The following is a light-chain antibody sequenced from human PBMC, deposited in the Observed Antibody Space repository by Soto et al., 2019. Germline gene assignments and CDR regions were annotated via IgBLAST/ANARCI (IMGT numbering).Light chain of an antibody. CDR3: QQNYNWWT. V-gene: IGKV3-15*01. CDR1: QSVNSN. J-gene: IGKJ1*01. Sequence: EIVMTQSPATLSVSPGERVTLSCRASQSVNSNLAWYQQKPGQAPRLLIYGAATRATGVPARFSGSGSGTEFTLTISSLQFEDFAVYYCQQNYNWWTFGQGTKVEIK. CDR2: GAA.